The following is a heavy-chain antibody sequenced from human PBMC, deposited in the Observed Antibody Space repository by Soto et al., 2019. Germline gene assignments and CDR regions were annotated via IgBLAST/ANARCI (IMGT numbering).Heavy chain of an antibody. Sequence: GGSLRLSCAASGFTFDDYTMHWVRQAPGKGLEWVSLISWDGGSTYYAISVKGRFTISRDNSKNSLYLQMNSLRTEDTALYYCAKDISGGWGGGYYYYYGMDVWGQGTTVTVSS. V-gene: IGHV3-43*01. D-gene: IGHD6-19*01. CDR1: GFTFDDYT. CDR3: AKDISGGWGGGYYYYYGMDV. J-gene: IGHJ6*02. CDR2: ISWDGGST.